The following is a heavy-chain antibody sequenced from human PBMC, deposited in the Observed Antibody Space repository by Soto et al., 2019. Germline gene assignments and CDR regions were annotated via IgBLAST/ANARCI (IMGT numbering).Heavy chain of an antibody. V-gene: IGHV3-33*01. CDR2: VWSNGNLK. J-gene: IGHJ4*02. CDR3: ARIQLDTIMALDY. CDR1: GFTFDAYG. Sequence: QVQLVESGGGVVQPGGSLRLSCAASGFTFDAYGFRWVRQAPGKGLEWVAVVWSNGNLKYYADSVKGRFTISRDSSKSALNLQMNSLRADDTAVYYCARIQLDTIMALDYWGQGTLVTVSS. D-gene: IGHD5-18*01.